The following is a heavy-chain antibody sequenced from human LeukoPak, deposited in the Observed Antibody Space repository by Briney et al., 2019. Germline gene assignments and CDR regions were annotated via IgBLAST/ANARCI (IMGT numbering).Heavy chain of an antibody. D-gene: IGHD3-22*01. CDR3: ARDIVSYYYDSSGYSKGLFDY. Sequence: ASVKVSCKASVYTFTIYGIRWVRQAPGQGLAWVGWISAYNGNTNYAQKLQGRVTMTTDTSTSTAYMELRSMRSDDTAVYYCARDIVSYYYDSSGYSKGLFDYWGQGTLVTVSS. CDR1: VYTFTIYG. CDR2: ISAYNGNT. J-gene: IGHJ4*02. V-gene: IGHV1-18*01.